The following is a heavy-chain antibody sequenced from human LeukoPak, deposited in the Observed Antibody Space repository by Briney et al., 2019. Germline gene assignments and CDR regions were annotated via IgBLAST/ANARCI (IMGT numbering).Heavy chain of an antibody. Sequence: SETLSLTCTVSGGSISSGDYCWSWIRQPLGKGLEWIGYIYYSGSTYYNPSLKSRVTKSVDTSKNQFSLKLSSVTAADTAVYYWARAVRDIVVVPAASPMDVWGKGTTVTVSS. D-gene: IGHD2-2*01. CDR2: IYYSGST. J-gene: IGHJ6*03. V-gene: IGHV4-30-4*08. CDR1: GGSISSGDYC. CDR3: ARAVRDIVVVPAASPMDV.